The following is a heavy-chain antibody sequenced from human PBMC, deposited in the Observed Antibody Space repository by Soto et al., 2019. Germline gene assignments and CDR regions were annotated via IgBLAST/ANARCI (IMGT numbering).Heavy chain of an antibody. CDR2: ISGYNGNT. J-gene: IGHJ6*02. Sequence: QVQLVQSGAEVKKPGASVKVSCKASGYTFSSYGISWVRQAPGQGLEWMGWISGYNGNTNYAQKLQGRGTMTIATATSTGYMELGRLRSDDTAVYYCARERGGDGMDVWGQGTTVTVSS. D-gene: IGHD3-16*01. CDR3: ARERGGDGMDV. CDR1: GYTFSSYG. V-gene: IGHV1-18*01.